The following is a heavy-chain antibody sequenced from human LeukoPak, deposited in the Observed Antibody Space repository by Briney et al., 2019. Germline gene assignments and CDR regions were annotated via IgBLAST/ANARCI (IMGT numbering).Heavy chain of an antibody. CDR3: ARLAVSGTEPSIYYYYYYMDV. V-gene: IGHV4-59*12. CDR1: GGSISSYY. D-gene: IGHD6-19*01. CDR2: IYYSGST. J-gene: IGHJ6*03. Sequence: SETLSLTCTVSGGSISSYYWSWIRQPPGKGLEWIGYIYYSGSTNYNPSLKSRVTISVDTSKNQFSLQLNSVTPEDTAVYYCARLAVSGTEPSIYYYYYYMDVWGKGTTVTISS.